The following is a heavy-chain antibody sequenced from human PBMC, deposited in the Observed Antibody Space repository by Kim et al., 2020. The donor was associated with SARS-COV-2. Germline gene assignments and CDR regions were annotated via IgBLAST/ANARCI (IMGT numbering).Heavy chain of an antibody. Sequence: GRFTISRDNSKNTLYLQMNSLRAEDTAVYYCAKALTMIVAVKDPFYGMDVWGQGTTVTVSS. D-gene: IGHD3-22*01. CDR3: AKALTMIVAVKDPFYGMDV. J-gene: IGHJ6*02. V-gene: IGHV3-23*01.